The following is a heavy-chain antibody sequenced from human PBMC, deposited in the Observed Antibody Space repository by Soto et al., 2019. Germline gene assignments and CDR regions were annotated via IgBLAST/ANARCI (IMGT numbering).Heavy chain of an antibody. V-gene: IGHV3-23*01. CDR2: ISGSGGTT. CDR1: GCTFSSYA. J-gene: IGHJ4*02. D-gene: IGHD6-19*01. CDR3: AKGFSNGWYWLRDY. Sequence: GGSLRRSCAASGCTFSSYAMSWVRHAPGEGLEWVSAISGSGGTTYYADSVKGRFTISRDNPKNTLYLQMSSLRAEDTALYYCAKGFSNGWYWLRDYWGRGTLVTVS.